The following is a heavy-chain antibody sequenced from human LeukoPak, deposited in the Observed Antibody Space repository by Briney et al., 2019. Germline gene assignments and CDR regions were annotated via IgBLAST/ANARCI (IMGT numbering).Heavy chain of an antibody. CDR2: IHYTGCT. Sequence: PSETLSLTCTLSGASITTTNYYWGWIRQPPGKGLEWIGTIHYTGCTYYNPSLKSRVTISVDTSKNEFSLKLSSVTAADTAVYYCARTYYYDSSGPYYWGQGTLVTVSS. D-gene: IGHD3-22*01. CDR3: ARTYYYDSSGPYY. V-gene: IGHV4-39*07. J-gene: IGHJ4*02. CDR1: GASITTTNYY.